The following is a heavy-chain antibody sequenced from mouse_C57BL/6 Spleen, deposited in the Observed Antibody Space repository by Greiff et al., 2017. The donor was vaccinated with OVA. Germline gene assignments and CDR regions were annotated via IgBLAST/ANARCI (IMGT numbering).Heavy chain of an antibody. CDR3: ARDHSFCSY. CDR1: GFTFSSYA. Sequence: EVQRVESGGGLVKPGGSLKLSCAASGFTFSSYAMSWVRQTPEKRLEWVATISDGGSYTYYPDNVKGRFTISRDNAKNNLYLQMSHLKSEDTAMYYCARDHSFCSYWGQGTLVTVSA. V-gene: IGHV5-4*01. J-gene: IGHJ3*01. D-gene: IGHD1-2*01. CDR2: ISDGGSYT.